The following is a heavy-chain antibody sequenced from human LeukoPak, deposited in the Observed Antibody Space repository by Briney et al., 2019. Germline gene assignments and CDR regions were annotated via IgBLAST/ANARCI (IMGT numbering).Heavy chain of an antibody. V-gene: IGHV1-2*02. CDR1: GYTFIGYY. CDR3: ARDGVAVSSDAFDI. CDR2: IDPYSGGT. J-gene: IGHJ3*02. D-gene: IGHD6-19*01. Sequence: ASVKVSCKASGYTFIGYYMHWVRQAPGQGLEWMGWIDPYSGGTHFAQRIQGRVSMTLDTSISTAYMELTRLTSDDTAVYYCARDGVAVSSDAFDIWGQGTMVTVSA.